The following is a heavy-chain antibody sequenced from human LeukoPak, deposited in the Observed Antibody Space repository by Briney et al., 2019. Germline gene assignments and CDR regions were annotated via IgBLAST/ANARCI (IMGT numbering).Heavy chain of an antibody. D-gene: IGHD2-2*01. CDR2: INTQNGNT. Sequence: ASVKVSCKASGYTFTSYGISWVRQAPGQGLEWMGWINTQNGNTAQQKLQGRVTMTTDTSTSTAYMELRSLRSDDTAVYYCARGDLASSSSNSCYEGRYWGQGTLVTVSS. CDR1: GYTFTSYG. CDR3: ARGDLASSSSNSCYEGRY. J-gene: IGHJ4*02. V-gene: IGHV1-18*01.